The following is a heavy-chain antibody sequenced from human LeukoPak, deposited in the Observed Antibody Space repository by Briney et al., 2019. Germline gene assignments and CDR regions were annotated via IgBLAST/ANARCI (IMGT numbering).Heavy chain of an antibody. Sequence: GGSLRLSCAASGFTFDDYAMHWVRQAPGKGLEWVSGISWNSGSIGYADSVKGRFTISRDNAKNSLYLQMNSLRAEDMALYYCAKGNWNYGKGNWFDPWGQGTLVTVSS. V-gene: IGHV3-9*03. D-gene: IGHD1-7*01. CDR3: AKGNWNYGKGNWFDP. J-gene: IGHJ5*02. CDR1: GFTFDDYA. CDR2: ISWNSGSI.